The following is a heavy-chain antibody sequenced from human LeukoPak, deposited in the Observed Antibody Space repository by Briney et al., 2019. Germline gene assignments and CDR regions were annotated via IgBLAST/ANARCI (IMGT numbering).Heavy chain of an antibody. CDR1: GYTFTNYV. V-gene: IGHV1-18*01. J-gene: IGHJ6*04. CDR2: ISAYNGNT. CDR3: ARTRNQLWPSDV. D-gene: IGHD5-18*01. Sequence: ASVKVSCKASGYTFTNYVISWVRQAPGQGLEWMGWISAYNGNTNYAQKFQGRVTMTTDTSTSTAYMELRSLRSDDTAVYYCARTRNQLWPSDVWGKGTTVTISS.